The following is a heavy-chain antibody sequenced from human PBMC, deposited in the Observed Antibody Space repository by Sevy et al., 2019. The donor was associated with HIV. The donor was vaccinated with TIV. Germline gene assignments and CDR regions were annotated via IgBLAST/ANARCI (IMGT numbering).Heavy chain of an antibody. Sequence: GGSLRLSCAASGFTFSSYSMNWVRQAPGKGLEWVASISSNSNYIYDGDSLKGGFTIYRDNAKNSLHLQMNRLRAEDTAVYYCGSSAQQLRGFDYWGQGTMVTVSS. CDR1: GFTFSSYS. V-gene: IGHV3-21*01. CDR2: ISSNSNYI. CDR3: GSSAQQLRGFDY. D-gene: IGHD6-13*01. J-gene: IGHJ4*02.